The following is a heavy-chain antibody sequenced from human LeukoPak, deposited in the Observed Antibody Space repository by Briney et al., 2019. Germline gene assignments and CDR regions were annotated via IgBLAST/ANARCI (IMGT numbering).Heavy chain of an antibody. CDR2: IYYSGSA. D-gene: IGHD1-26*01. V-gene: IGHV4-39*01. CDR1: GGSISNSGYY. J-gene: IGHJ5*02. Sequence: SETLSLTCTVSGGSISNSGYYWGWIRQPPGKGLEWIASIYYSGSAYYNPSLKSRVTISVDTSKNQLSLKLSSLTAADTAVYYCARHEYSGSYYGLSWFDPWGQGTLVTVSS. CDR3: ARHEYSGSYYGLSWFDP.